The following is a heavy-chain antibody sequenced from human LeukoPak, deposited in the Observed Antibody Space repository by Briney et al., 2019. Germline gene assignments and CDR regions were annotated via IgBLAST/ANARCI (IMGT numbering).Heavy chain of an antibody. V-gene: IGHV3-23*01. CDR2: ISGSGGST. Sequence: GGSLRLSCAASGFTFSSYAMSWVRQAPGKGLERVSAISGSGGSTYYADSVKGRFTISRDNSKNTLYLQMNSLRAEDTAVYYCARDLSKIGGNFDYWGQGTLVTVSS. CDR3: ARDLSKIGGNFDY. J-gene: IGHJ4*02. CDR1: GFTFSSYA. D-gene: IGHD4-23*01.